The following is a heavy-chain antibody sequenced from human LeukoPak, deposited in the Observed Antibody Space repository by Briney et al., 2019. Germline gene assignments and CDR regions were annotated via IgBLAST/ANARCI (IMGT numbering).Heavy chain of an antibody. CDR3: ARGMIAVAGKLYYFDY. CDR2: INPSGGST. V-gene: IGHV1-46*01. CDR1: GYTFTSYY. D-gene: IGHD6-19*01. Sequence: ASVKVSCKASGYTFTSYYMHWVRQAPGQGLEWMGIINPSGGSTSYAQKFQGRVTMTRDTSTSTVYMELSSLRPEDTAVYYCARGMIAVAGKLYYFDYWGQGTLVTVSS. J-gene: IGHJ4*02.